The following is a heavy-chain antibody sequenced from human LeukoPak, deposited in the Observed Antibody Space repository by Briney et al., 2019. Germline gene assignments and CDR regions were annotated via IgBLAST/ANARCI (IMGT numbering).Heavy chain of an antibody. CDR3: ARVPLGDSSTYYYPKPDWFDP. V-gene: IGHV1-18*01. D-gene: IGHD3-22*01. CDR1: GYTFTSYG. CDR2: ISSYNGDT. J-gene: IGHJ5*02. Sequence: ASVRVSCKASGYTFTSYGFSWVRQAPGQGLEWMGWISSYNGDTNYAQRVQDRVTMTTDTATSTAYMELRSLRSDDTAVYYCARVPLGDSSTYYYPKPDWFDPWGQGTLVIVSS.